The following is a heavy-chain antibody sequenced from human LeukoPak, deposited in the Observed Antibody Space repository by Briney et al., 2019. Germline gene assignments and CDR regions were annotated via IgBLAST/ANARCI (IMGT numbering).Heavy chain of an antibody. Sequence: ASVKVSCKASGYTFTSYDINWVRQATGQGLEWMGWMNPNSGNTGYAQKFQGRVTMTRNTSISTAYMELSSLRSEDTAVYYCARSYYDFWSGYYPCYYYYGMDVWGQGTTVTVSS. V-gene: IGHV1-8*01. CDR2: MNPNSGNT. J-gene: IGHJ6*02. D-gene: IGHD3-3*01. CDR3: ARSYYDFWSGYYPCYYYYGMDV. CDR1: GYTFTSYD.